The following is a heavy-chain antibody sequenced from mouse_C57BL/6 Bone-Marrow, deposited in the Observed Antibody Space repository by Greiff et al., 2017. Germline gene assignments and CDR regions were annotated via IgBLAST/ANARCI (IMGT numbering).Heavy chain of an antibody. Sequence: EVKLVESGGGLVKPGGSLKLSCAASGFTFSDYGMHWVRQAPEKGLEWVAYISSGSSTIYYADTVKGRFTISRDNAKNTLFLQMTSLRSEDTAMYYCAREKFRGWFAYWGQGTLVTVSA. V-gene: IGHV5-17*01. CDR1: GFTFSDYG. J-gene: IGHJ3*01. CDR3: AREKFRGWFAY. CDR2: ISSGSSTI.